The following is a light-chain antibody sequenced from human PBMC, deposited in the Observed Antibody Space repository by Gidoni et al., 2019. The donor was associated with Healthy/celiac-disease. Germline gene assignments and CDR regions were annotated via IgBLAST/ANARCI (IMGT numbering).Light chain of an antibody. J-gene: IGKJ3*01. CDR2: GAS. CDR1: QSVSSSY. CDR3: QQYGSSPFT. V-gene: IGKV3-20*01. Sequence: EIVLPQSPGTLSLSPGERATLSCRASQSVSSSYLAWYQQKPGQAPRLLIYGASSRATGIPDRFSGSGSATDFTLTISRLEPEDFAVYYCQQYGSSPFTFGPGTKVDIK.